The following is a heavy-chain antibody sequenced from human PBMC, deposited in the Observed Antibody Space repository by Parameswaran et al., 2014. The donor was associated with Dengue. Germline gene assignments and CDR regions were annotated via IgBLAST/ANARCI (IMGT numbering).Heavy chain of an antibody. V-gene: IGHV3-48*02. CDR3: ATDPDGDLDFDY. J-gene: IGHJ4*02. Sequence: WIRQPPGKGLEWISYIDGGGHTIYYADSVKGRFTISRDNAKNSLYLQMTSLRDEDRAVYYCATDPDGDLDFDYWAGNPGHRLL. CDR2: IDGGGHTI. D-gene: IGHD4-17*01.